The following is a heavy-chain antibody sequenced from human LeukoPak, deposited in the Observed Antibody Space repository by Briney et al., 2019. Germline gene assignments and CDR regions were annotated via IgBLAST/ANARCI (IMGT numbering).Heavy chain of an antibody. J-gene: IGHJ4*02. Sequence: GGSLRLSCAASGFTFSSYAMHWVRQAPGKGLEWVAVISYDGSNKYYADSVKGRFTISRDNSKSTLYLQMNSLRAEDTAVYYCARQGGSGRDYWGQGTLVTASS. D-gene: IGHD3-10*01. CDR3: ARQGGSGRDY. V-gene: IGHV3-30-3*01. CDR1: GFTFSSYA. CDR2: ISYDGSNK.